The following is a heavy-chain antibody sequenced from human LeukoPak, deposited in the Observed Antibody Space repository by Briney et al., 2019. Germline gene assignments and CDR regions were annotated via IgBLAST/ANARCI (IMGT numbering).Heavy chain of an antibody. Sequence: GGSLRLSCAASGFTFDDYAMHWVRQAPGKGLEWVSGISWNSGSIGYADSVKGRFTISRDNAKNSLYLQMNSLRAEDTALYYCAKDAGWYETHHYFDYWGQGTLVTVSS. V-gene: IGHV3-9*01. D-gene: IGHD6-19*01. J-gene: IGHJ4*02. CDR3: AKDAGWYETHHYFDY. CDR1: GFTFDDYA. CDR2: ISWNSGSI.